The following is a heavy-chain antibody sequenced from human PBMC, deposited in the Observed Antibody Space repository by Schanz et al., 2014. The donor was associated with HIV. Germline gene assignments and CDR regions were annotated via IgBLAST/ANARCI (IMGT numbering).Heavy chain of an antibody. CDR3: AKEATVVTLAFDI. J-gene: IGHJ3*02. CDR1: GFTFSTYA. CDR2: ISISGHST. Sequence: EVQLLESGGGLVQPGGSLRLSCAASGFTFSTYAMSWVRQAPGKGLEWVSGISISGHSTYYADSVKGRFTISRDISKNTLYLQMNSLRAEDTAVYYCAKEATVVTLAFDIWGQGTMVTVSS. D-gene: IGHD4-17*01. V-gene: IGHV3-23*01.